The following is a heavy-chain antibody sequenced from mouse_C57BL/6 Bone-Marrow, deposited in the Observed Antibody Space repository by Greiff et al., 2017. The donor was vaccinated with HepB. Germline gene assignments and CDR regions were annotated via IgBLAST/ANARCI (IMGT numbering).Heavy chain of an antibody. CDR2: IYPGSGST. J-gene: IGHJ3*01. D-gene: IGHD1-1*01. CDR1: GYTFTSYW. CDR3: ERWDTTVVSTPFAY. Sequence: QVQLQQPGAELVKPGASVKMSCKASGYTFTSYWITWVKQRPGQGLEWIGDIYPGSGSTNYNEKFKSKATLTVDTSSSTAYMQLSSLTSEDAAVYYCERWDTTVVSTPFAYWGQGTLVTVSA. V-gene: IGHV1-55*01.